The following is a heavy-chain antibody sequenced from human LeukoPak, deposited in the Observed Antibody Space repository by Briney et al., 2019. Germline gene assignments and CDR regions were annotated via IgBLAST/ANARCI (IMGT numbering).Heavy chain of an antibody. J-gene: IGHJ4*02. Sequence: GVSLRLSCAASGFTFSSYAMSWVRQAPGKGLEWVSAISGSGGSTYYADSVKGRFTISRDNSKNTLYLQMNSLRAEDTAVYYCAKDYLLWFGGVSYFDYWGQGTLVTVSS. CDR2: ISGSGGST. CDR3: AKDYLLWFGGVSYFDY. CDR1: GFTFSSYA. V-gene: IGHV3-23*01. D-gene: IGHD3-10*01.